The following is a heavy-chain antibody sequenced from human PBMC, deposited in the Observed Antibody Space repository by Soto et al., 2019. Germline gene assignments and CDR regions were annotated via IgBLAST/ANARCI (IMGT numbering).Heavy chain of an antibody. V-gene: IGHV4-39*01. CDR2: IYFGGRT. Sequence: QLQLQESGPGLVKPSETLSLTCTVSGGSMRSTSYYWGWIRQPPGKGLEWIGSIYFGGRTYYNPSLKSRVTISVDTSKKQLSLKLSSLTAADTSVYYCARQPNYDYGDNGPMDYWGQGILVTVSS. CDR3: ARQPNYDYGDNGPMDY. D-gene: IGHD4-17*01. J-gene: IGHJ4*02. CDR1: GGSMRSTSYY.